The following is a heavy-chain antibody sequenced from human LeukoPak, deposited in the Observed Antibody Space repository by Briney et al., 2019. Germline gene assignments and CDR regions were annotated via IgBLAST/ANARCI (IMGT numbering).Heavy chain of an antibody. J-gene: IGHJ6*02. CDR1: SLTCDY. CDR3: AVVTGYYYGMDV. V-gene: IGHV4-34*01. D-gene: IGHD2-21*02. CDR2: INHSGST. Sequence: SLTCDYWSWIRQPPGKGLEWIGEINHSGSTNYNPSLKSRVTISVDTSKNQFSLKLSSVTAADTAVYYCAVVTGYYYGMDVWGQGTTVTVSS.